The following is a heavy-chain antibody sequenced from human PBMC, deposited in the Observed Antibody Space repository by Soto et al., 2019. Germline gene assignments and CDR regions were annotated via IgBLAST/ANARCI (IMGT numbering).Heavy chain of an antibody. CDR3: ARFDLYGGNSLRTFDY. CDR2: ISPLFGTA. CDR1: GGTFSSYA. J-gene: IGHJ4*02. Sequence: QVQLVQSGAEVKKPGSSVKVSCKASGGTFSSYAISWVRQAPGQGLEWMGGISPLFGTANYAQKFQGGVTITXXEXTXXGDMELSSLRSEDTAVYYCARFDLYGGNSLRTFDYWGQGALVTVSS. D-gene: IGHD4-17*01. V-gene: IGHV1-69*05.